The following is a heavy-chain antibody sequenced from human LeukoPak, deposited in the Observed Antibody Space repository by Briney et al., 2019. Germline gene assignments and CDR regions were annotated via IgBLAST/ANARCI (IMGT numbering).Heavy chain of an antibody. J-gene: IGHJ4*02. V-gene: IGHV3-23*01. Sequence: PGGSLRHSCAVCGFAVSRYAMSWVRQVPGEGLECLASITNNNGKTYYAYSVKGRFTISRDESENTVYLQMNSLRSEDTAIYYCAKDHPSSGWPTFEYWGQGTLVTVSP. D-gene: IGHD6-19*01. CDR1: GFAVSRYA. CDR2: ITNNNGKT. CDR3: AKDHPSSGWPTFEY.